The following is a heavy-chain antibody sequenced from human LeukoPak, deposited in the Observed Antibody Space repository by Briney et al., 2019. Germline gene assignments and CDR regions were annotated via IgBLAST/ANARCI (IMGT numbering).Heavy chain of an antibody. D-gene: IGHD6-19*01. CDR1: GYTFTSYD. CDR2: MNPNSGNT. J-gene: IGHJ4*02. CDR3: ARGISSGWNPAEYVY. V-gene: IGHV1-8*03. Sequence: GASVKVSCKASGYTFTSYDINWVRQATGQGLEWMGWMNPNSGNTGYAQKFQGRVTITRNTSISTAYMELSSLRSEDTAVYYCARGISSGWNPAEYVYWGQGTLVTVSS.